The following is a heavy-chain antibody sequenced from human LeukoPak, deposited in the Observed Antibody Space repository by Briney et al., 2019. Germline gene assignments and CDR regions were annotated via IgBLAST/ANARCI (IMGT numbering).Heavy chain of an antibody. CDR3: SRESGAFCPFGY. CDR1: GGSITSTNW. Sequence: KSSETLSLTCGVSGGSITSTNWWSWVRQSPGQGLEWIGEISLTGQANYNPSLSGRVTMLLDESSNHLSLHLTSVTAADTATYYCSRESGAFCPFGYWGQGTLVIVPS. D-gene: IGHD1-26*01. CDR2: ISLTGQA. V-gene: IGHV4/OR15-8*02. J-gene: IGHJ4*02.